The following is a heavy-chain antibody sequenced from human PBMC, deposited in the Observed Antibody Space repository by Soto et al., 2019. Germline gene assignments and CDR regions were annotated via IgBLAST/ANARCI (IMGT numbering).Heavy chain of an antibody. Sequence: EVQLVESGGGLVQPGGSLRLSCAASGFSFDSYWMHWVRQAPGQGPMWVSRIDYDGTTTNYADSVKGRFTISRDNAKSTLELQMNRWRPEDTAGEYCTRGPRASSGGTGAYWGKGTLGTVSS. J-gene: IGHJ1*01. CDR1: GFSFDSYW. CDR2: IDYDGTTT. V-gene: IGHV3-74*01. D-gene: IGHD2-2*01. CDR3: TRGPRASSGGTGAY.